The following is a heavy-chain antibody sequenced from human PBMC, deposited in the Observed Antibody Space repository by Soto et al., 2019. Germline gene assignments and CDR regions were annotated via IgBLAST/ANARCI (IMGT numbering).Heavy chain of an antibody. CDR1: GGSFSSYA. J-gene: IGHJ3*02. V-gene: IGHV1-69*13. Sequence: ASVKVSCTASGGSFSSYAIGWVRQAPGQGLEWMGGIIPIFGTANYAQKFQGRVTITADESTSTAYMELSSLRSEDTAVYYCARGGRMKQQGDAFDIWGQGTMVTVSS. D-gene: IGHD6-13*01. CDR2: IIPIFGTA. CDR3: ARGGRMKQQGDAFDI.